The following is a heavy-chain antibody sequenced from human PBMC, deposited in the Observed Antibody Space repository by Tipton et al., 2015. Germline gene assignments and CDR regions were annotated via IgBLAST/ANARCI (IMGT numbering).Heavy chain of an antibody. D-gene: IGHD5-24*01. CDR2: IFYSGRT. J-gene: IGHJ4*02. CDR3: ARGSGWLQRVWYDY. V-gene: IGHV4-61*01. Sequence: TLSLTCTVSGDSISSSTYYWSWIRQPPGKGLEWLGNIFYSGRTNYNPSLKSRLTISVDTSKNQFSLKLSSVTAADTAVYYCARGSGWLQRVWYDYWGQGTLVTVSS. CDR1: GDSISSSTYY.